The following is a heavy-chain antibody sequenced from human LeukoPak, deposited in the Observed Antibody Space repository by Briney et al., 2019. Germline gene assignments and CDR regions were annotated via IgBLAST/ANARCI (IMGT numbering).Heavy chain of an antibody. CDR2: IYPGDSDT. D-gene: IGHD5-24*01. J-gene: IGHJ3*02. V-gene: IGHV5-51*01. CDR1: GYSFTSYW. Sequence: GESLKISCKGSGYSFTSYWIGWVRQMPGKGLEWMGIIYPGDSDTRYSPSFQGQVTISADKSISTAYLQWSSLKASDTAMYYCARRLVATINGDAFDIWGQGTMVTVSS. CDR3: ARRLVATINGDAFDI.